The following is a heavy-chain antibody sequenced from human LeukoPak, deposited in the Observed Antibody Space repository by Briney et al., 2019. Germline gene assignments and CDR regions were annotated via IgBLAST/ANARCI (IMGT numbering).Heavy chain of an antibody. D-gene: IGHD6-13*01. CDR1: GFTFSSYA. CDR3: ATWRDKAAVS. CDR2: VSSSGGGT. Sequence: GGSLRLSCAASGFTFSSYAMSWVRQAPGKGLEWVSAVSSSGGGTYHADSVKGRFTISRDNSKNTLYLQMNSLRGEDTAVYYCATWRDKAAVSWGQGTLVTVSS. J-gene: IGHJ5*02. V-gene: IGHV3-23*01.